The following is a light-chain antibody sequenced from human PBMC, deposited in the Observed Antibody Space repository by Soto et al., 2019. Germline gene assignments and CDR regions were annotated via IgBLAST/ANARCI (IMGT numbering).Light chain of an antibody. J-gene: IGKJ4*01. CDR3: KQYGSTPLT. CDR2: DAS. CDR1: QSVRSNY. Sequence: EIVLTQSPDTLSLSPGERATLSCRASQSVRSNYLAWYQQKPGQAPRFLIYDASSRATGIPDRFSGSGSGTDFTLTISRREPEDFAVYYCKQYGSTPLTSGGGTKGDSK. V-gene: IGKV3-20*01.